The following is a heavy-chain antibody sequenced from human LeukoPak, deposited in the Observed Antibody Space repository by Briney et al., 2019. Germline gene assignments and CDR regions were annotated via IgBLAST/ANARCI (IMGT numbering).Heavy chain of an antibody. CDR1: GYTFTSYG. V-gene: IGHV1-18*01. Sequence: GASVKVSCKASGYTFTSYGISWVRQAPGQGLEWMGWISAYNGNKNYAQKLQGRVTMTTDTSTSTAYMELRSLRSDDTAVYYCARTWIPNWLKDGYYYYYYMDVWGKGTTVTVSS. J-gene: IGHJ6*03. CDR2: ISAYNGNK. D-gene: IGHD5-18*01. CDR3: ARTWIPNWLKDGYYYYYYMDV.